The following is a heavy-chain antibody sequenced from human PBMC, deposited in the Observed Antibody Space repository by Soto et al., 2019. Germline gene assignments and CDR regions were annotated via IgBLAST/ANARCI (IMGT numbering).Heavy chain of an antibody. J-gene: IGHJ4*02. CDR3: SSPSRASCSGASCYDY. CDR1: VFTLSGSA. D-gene: IGHD2-15*01. V-gene: IGHV3-73*01. Sequence: GGSLRLSCASSVFTLSGSAVHWVRQAPGKGLEWVGRIRSKANNYATTYGAPVKGRFTISRDDSKNTAYLQMNSLKTEDTAVYFCSSPSRASCSGASCYDYWGQGTLVTVSS. CDR2: IRSKANNYAT.